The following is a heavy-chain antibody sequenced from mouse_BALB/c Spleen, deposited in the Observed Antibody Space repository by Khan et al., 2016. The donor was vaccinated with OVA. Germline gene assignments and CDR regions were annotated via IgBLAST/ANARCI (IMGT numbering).Heavy chain of an antibody. Sequence: QVQLKQSGAELVRPGVSVKISCKGSGYTFTDFVMHWVKQSHAKSLEWIGVISTYYGETTHNQKFKGKATMTVDKSSSTAFMELARLTSEDSAIXYCVRGSGESRFAYWGQGTLVTVSA. CDR2: ISTYYGET. V-gene: IGHV1S137*01. J-gene: IGHJ3*01. CDR1: GYTFTDFV. CDR3: VRGSGESRFAY. D-gene: IGHD1-3*01.